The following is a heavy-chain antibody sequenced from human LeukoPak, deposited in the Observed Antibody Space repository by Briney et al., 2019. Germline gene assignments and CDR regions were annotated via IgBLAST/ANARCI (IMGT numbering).Heavy chain of an antibody. CDR2: LNSDGSST. CDR1: GFTFSTYW. CDR3: ARGMDYYDNRGYTTDS. V-gene: IGHV3-74*01. Sequence: GGSLRLSCAASGFTFSTYWMHWVRQVPGKGLVWVSRLNSDGSSTTYADSVKGRFTISRDNAKNTLYLQMNGLRVEDTAVYFCARGMDYYDNRGYTTDSWGQGTLVTVAS. J-gene: IGHJ4*02. D-gene: IGHD3-22*01.